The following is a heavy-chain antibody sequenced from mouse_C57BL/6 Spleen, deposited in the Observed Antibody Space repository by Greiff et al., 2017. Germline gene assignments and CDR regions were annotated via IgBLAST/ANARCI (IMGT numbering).Heavy chain of an antibody. CDR2: INPTNGGT. V-gene: IGHV1-26*01. CDR3: STPNRVGIGC. CDR1: GYTFTDYY. D-gene: IGHD4-1*01. J-gene: IGHJ2*01. Sequence: VQLQQSGPELVKPGASVKISCKASGYTFTDYYMNWVKQSPGKSLEWIGDINPTNGGTSYNQKFKGKATLTVDKSSSTAYMELRSLTSEVSAVNYCSTPNRVGIGCWGQSTTLTVSS.